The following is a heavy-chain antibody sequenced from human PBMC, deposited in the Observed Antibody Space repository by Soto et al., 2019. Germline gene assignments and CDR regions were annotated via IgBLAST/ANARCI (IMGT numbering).Heavy chain of an antibody. D-gene: IGHD2-2*01. CDR3: ARADLPIVVVPAAMLGAFDY. Sequence: QLQLQESGPGLVKPSKTLSLTCTVSGGSISSSSYYWGWIRQPPGKGLEWIGSIYYSRSTYYNPSLKSRVTISVDTSKNQFYLKLSSVTAADTAVYYCARADLPIVVVPAAMLGAFDYWGQGTLVTVSS. CDR1: GGSISSSSYY. V-gene: IGHV4-39*01. J-gene: IGHJ4*02. CDR2: IYYSRST.